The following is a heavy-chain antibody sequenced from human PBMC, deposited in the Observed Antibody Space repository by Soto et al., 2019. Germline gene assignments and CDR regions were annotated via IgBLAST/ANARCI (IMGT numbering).Heavy chain of an antibody. J-gene: IGHJ6*02. CDR1: GGSISSGDYY. Sequence: QVQLQESGPGLVKPSQTLSLTCTVSGGSISSGDYYWSWIRQPPGKGLEWIGYIYYSGSTYYNPSLKSRVTISVDPSKNQFSLKLSSVTAADTAVYYCARGSGEYPQFGFLGYYYGMDVWGQGTTVTVSS. D-gene: IGHD3-10*01. CDR2: IYYSGST. V-gene: IGHV4-30-4*01. CDR3: ARGSGEYPQFGFLGYYYGMDV.